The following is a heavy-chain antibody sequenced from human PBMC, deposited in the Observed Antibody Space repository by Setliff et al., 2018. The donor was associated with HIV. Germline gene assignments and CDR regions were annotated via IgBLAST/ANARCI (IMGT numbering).Heavy chain of an antibody. CDR2: INPSGDST. J-gene: IGHJ3*02. D-gene: IGHD6-13*01. V-gene: IGHV1-46*01. CDR1: GNTFTSYY. CDR3: AREKVGQQLVIDAFDI. Sequence: ASVKVSCKASGNTFTSYYMHWVRQAPGQGLEWMGIINPSGDSTSYAQKFQGRVTMTRDTSTRTVYMELSSLRSEDTAVYYYAREKVGQQLVIDAFDIWGQGTMVTVSS.